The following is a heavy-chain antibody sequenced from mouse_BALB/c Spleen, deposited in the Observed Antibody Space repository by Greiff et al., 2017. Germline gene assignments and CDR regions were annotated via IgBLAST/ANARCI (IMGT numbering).Heavy chain of an antibody. J-gene: IGHJ1*01. CDR3: ARLYYGYWYFDV. CDR1: GYTFTDYN. Sequence: EVQGVESGPELVKPGASVKISCKASGYTFTDYNMHWVKQSHGKSLEWIGYIYPYNGGTGYNQKFKSKATLTVDNSSSTAYMELRSLTSEDSAVYYCARLYYGYWYFDVWGAGTTVTVSS. D-gene: IGHD1-1*01. V-gene: IGHV1S29*02. CDR2: IYPYNGGT.